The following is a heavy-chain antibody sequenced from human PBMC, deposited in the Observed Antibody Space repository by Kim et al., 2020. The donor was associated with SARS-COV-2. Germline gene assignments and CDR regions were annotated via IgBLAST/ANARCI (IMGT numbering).Heavy chain of an antibody. CDR1: GYTFTSYD. CDR3: ARAAGDYGDYYWFDP. J-gene: IGHJ5*02. D-gene: IGHD4-17*01. V-gene: IGHV1-8*01. Sequence: ASVKVSCKASGYTFTSYDINWVRQATGQGLEWMGWMNPNSGNTGYAQKFQGRVTMTRNTSISTAYMELSSLRSEDTAVYYCARAAGDYGDYYWFDPWGQGTLVTVSS. CDR2: MNPNSGNT.